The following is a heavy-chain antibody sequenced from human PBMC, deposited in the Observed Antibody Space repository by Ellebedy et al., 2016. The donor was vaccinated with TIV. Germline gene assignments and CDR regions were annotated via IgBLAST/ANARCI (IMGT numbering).Heavy chain of an antibody. Sequence: ASVKVSCKTSGYTFTNYGLSWVRQAPGQGLEWMRWISTYSGYTKYALKLQGRVTMTTDTSTSTAYMELRSLRSDDTAVYYCARVPNYSGSGSFYVESWGQGTLVTVSS. CDR3: ARVPNYSGSGSFYVES. J-gene: IGHJ5*02. V-gene: IGHV1-18*04. CDR1: GYTFTNYG. CDR2: ISTYSGYT. D-gene: IGHD3-10*01.